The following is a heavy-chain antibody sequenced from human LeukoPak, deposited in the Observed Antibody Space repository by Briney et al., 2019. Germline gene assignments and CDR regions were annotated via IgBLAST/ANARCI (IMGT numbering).Heavy chain of an antibody. CDR2: LSYDGINK. J-gene: IGHJ4*02. Sequence: GGSLRLSCAASGFTFSSYAFHWVRQAPGEGLEWVAVLSYDGINKYYADSVKGRFTISRDNAKNTLFLQMGSLRAEDTAVYYCARDAALLSAAGTGASVDYWGQGTLVTVSS. CDR1: GFTFSSYA. D-gene: IGHD6-13*01. V-gene: IGHV3-30-3*01. CDR3: ARDAALLSAAGTGASVDY.